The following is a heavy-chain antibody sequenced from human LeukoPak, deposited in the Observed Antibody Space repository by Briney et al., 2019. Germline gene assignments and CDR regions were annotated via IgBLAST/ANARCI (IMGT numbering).Heavy chain of an antibody. V-gene: IGHV4-61*02. CDR3: ARHRPTDSSGYYGVAGFDWFDP. J-gene: IGHJ5*02. D-gene: IGHD3-22*01. CDR2: IYTSGST. CDR1: GGSISSGSYY. Sequence: SETLSLTCTVSGGSISSGSYYWSWIRQPAGKGLEWIGRIYTSGSTNYNPSLKSRVTISVDTSKNQFSLKLSSVTAADTAVYYCARHRPTDSSGYYGVAGFDWFDPWGQGTLVTVSS.